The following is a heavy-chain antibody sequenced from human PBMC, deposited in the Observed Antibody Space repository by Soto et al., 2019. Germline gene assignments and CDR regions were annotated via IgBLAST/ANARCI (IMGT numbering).Heavy chain of an antibody. D-gene: IGHD6-19*01. CDR3: ARGQYRGGWYDY. V-gene: IGHV3-21*01. Sequence: PGGSLRLSCAASGFTFSSYSMNWVRQAPGKGLEWVSSISSSSSYIYYADSVKGRFTISRDNAKNSLYLQMNSLRAEDTAVYYCARGQYRGGWYDYGGQGPLVTVPS. CDR1: GFTFSSYS. CDR2: ISSSSSYI. J-gene: IGHJ4*02.